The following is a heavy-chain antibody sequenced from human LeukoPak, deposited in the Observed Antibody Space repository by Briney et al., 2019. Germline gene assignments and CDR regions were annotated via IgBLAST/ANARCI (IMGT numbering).Heavy chain of an antibody. CDR2: IYYSGST. J-gene: IGHJ3*02. V-gene: IGHV4-59*08. CDR1: GGSISSYY. D-gene: IGHD3-16*01. Sequence: SETLSLTCTVPGGSISSYYWSWIRQPPGKGLEWIGYIYYSGSTNYNPSLKSRVTISVDTSKNQFSLKLSSVTAADTAVYYCATPNAGEAFDIWGQGTMVTVSS. CDR3: ATPNAGEAFDI.